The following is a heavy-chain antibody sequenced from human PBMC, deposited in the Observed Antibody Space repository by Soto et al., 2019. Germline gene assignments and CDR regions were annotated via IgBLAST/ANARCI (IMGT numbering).Heavy chain of an antibody. Sequence: GGSLRLSCAASGFTFDDYAMHWVRQAPGKGLEWVSGISWNSGSIGYADSVKGRFTISRDNARNSLYLQMNSLRADDTALYYCANGRAVALIDYWGQGTLVTVSS. J-gene: IGHJ4*02. CDR3: ANGRAVALIDY. CDR2: ISWNSGSI. V-gene: IGHV3-9*01. D-gene: IGHD6-19*01. CDR1: GFTFDDYA.